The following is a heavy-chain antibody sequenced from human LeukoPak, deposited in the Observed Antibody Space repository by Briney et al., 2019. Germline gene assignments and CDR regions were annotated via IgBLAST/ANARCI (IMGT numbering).Heavy chain of an antibody. CDR2: ISNDGSRK. D-gene: IGHD5-18*01. V-gene: IGHV3-30*03. Sequence: GGSLRLSCAPSGFTFSRYGMHWVRQAPGKGLEWVAIISNDGSRKYYAHSVEGRFTISRDNSKNTLYLQMDSLKTEDTAVYYCARGPRRIQIRRTYGMDVWGQGTTVTVSS. J-gene: IGHJ6*02. CDR3: ARGPRRIQIRRTYGMDV. CDR1: GFTFSRYG.